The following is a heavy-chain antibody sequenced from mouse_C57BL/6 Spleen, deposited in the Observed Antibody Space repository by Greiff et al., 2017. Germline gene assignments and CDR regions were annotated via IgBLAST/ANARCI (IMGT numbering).Heavy chain of an antibody. Sequence: EVQVVESGGDLVKPGGSLKLSCAASGFTFSSYGMYWVRQTPDKRLEWVATISSGGSYTYYPDSVKGRFTISRDNAKNTLYMQMSSLTAEDTAMYYCGRDSYEGTWFAYWGQGTLVTVSA. CDR3: GRDSYEGTWFAY. V-gene: IGHV5-6*01. CDR2: ISSGGSYT. D-gene: IGHD2-12*01. CDR1: GFTFSSYG. J-gene: IGHJ3*01.